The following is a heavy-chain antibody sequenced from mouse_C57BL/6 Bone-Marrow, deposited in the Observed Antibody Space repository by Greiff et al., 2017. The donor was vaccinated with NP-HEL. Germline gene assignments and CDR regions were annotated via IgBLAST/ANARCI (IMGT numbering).Heavy chain of an antibody. D-gene: IGHD1-1*01. CDR2: IDPNSGGT. V-gene: IGHV1-72*01. Sequence: QVQLQQSGAELVKPGASVKLSCKASGYTFTSYWMHWVKQRPGRGLEWIGRIDPNSGGTKYNEKFKSKATLTVDKPSSTAYMQLSSLTSEDSAVYYWARGAYGSRPDWFAYWGQGTLVTVSA. CDR1: GYTFTSYW. CDR3: ARGAYGSRPDWFAY. J-gene: IGHJ3*01.